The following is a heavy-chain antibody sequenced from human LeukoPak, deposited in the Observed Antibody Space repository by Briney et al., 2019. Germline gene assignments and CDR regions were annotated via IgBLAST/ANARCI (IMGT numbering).Heavy chain of an antibody. Sequence: ASVKVSCKASGYTFTGYYMHWVRQAPGQGLEWMGWINPNSGGTNYAQKFQGRVTVTRDTSISTAYMELSGLRSDDTAVYYCARAVVPAAMMSFDYWGQGTLVTVSS. CDR3: ARAVVPAAMMSFDY. D-gene: IGHD2-2*01. CDR1: GYTFTGYY. CDR2: INPNSGGT. V-gene: IGHV1-2*02. J-gene: IGHJ4*02.